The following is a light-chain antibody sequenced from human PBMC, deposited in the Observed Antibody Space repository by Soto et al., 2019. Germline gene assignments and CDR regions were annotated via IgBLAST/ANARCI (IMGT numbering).Light chain of an antibody. CDR2: DVF. V-gene: IGKV1-13*02. Sequence: AIQVTQSPSSLSASVGDTVTITCRASQGISSAFAWYQQKPGKVPRLLIYDVFNLQSGVPSRFSGSGSGTDFTLTISRLQPEDFAPYYCQQLETSPLTFGQGTRLEVK. CDR3: QQLETSPLT. CDR1: QGISSA. J-gene: IGKJ5*01.